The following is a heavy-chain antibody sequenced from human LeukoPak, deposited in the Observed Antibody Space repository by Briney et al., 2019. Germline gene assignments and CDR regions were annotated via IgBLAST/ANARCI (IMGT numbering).Heavy chain of an antibody. Sequence: ASVKVSCKASGYTFTSYGISWVRQAPGQGLEWMGWISAYNGNTNYAQKLQGRVTMTTDTSTSTAYMELRSLRSEDTAVYYCARTGDTAMGPTPYYMDVWGKGTTVTVSS. CDR1: GYTFTSYG. V-gene: IGHV1-18*01. D-gene: IGHD5-18*01. CDR3: ARTGDTAMGPTPYYMDV. CDR2: ISAYNGNT. J-gene: IGHJ6*03.